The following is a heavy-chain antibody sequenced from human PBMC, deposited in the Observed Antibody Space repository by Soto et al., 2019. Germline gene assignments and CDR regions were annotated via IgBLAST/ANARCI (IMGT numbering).Heavy chain of an antibody. CDR2: MSYDGSRQ. V-gene: IGHV3-30*18. CDR3: AKGAWYGSSSSSDS. J-gene: IGHJ4*02. Sequence: QVQLVESGGGVVQPGRSLRLSCAASGSSLINYDMHWVRQAPGKGLEWVAVMSYDGSRQFYADFVRGRFSVSRDISKSALYLQMSSLRIEDTAIYYCAKGAWYGSSSSSDSWGQGTHVTVSS. CDR1: GSSLINYD. D-gene: IGHD6-6*01.